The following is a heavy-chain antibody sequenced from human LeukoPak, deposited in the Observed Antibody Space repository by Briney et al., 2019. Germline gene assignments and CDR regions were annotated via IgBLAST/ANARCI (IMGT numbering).Heavy chain of an antibody. CDR3: AREEDYGDYVDWFDP. CDR2: ISAYNGNT. CDR1: GYTFTSYG. V-gene: IGHV1-18*01. J-gene: IGHJ5*02. Sequence: GASVKVACKASGYTFTSYGISWVRQAPGQGIEWMGWISAYNGNTNYAQKLQGRVTMTADTSTSTAYMELRSLRSDDTAVYYCAREEDYGDYVDWFDPWGQGTLVTVSS. D-gene: IGHD4-17*01.